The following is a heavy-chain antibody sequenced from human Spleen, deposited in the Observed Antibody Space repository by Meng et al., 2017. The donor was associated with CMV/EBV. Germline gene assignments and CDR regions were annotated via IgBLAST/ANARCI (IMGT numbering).Heavy chain of an antibody. Sequence: GSLRLSCTVSGVSISNFYWGWIRQPPGGGLEWLGNVYSSGSTNYNPSLKSRVTMSVDTSRSQFSLNLTSVTAADTATYFCARGRGDDLWSGFYYYFDNWGQGALDTVSS. CDR3: ARGRGDDLWSGFYYYFDN. CDR2: VYSSGST. J-gene: IGHJ4*02. CDR1: GVSISNFY. V-gene: IGHV4-59*01. D-gene: IGHD3-3*01.